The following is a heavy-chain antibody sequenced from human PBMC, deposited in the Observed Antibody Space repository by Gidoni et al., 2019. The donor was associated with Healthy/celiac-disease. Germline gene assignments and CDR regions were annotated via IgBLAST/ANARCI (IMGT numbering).Heavy chain of an antibody. J-gene: IGHJ4*02. Sequence: QVQLVQSGAEVKKPGASVKVPCKASGYTFTGYYMHWVRQAPGQGLEWMGWINPNSGGTNYVQKFQGRVTMTRDTSISTAYMELSRLRSDDTAVYYCARLDCSSTSCYTFDFWGQGTLVTVSS. V-gene: IGHV1-2*02. CDR1: GYTFTGYY. CDR2: INPNSGGT. D-gene: IGHD2-2*02. CDR3: ARLDCSSTSCYTFDF.